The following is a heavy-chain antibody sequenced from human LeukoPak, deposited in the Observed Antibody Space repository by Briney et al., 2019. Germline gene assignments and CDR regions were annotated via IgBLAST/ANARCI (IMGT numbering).Heavy chain of an antibody. V-gene: IGHV1-69*13. D-gene: IGHD3-9*01. CDR3: ARGGVALRYFAWLAFDY. J-gene: IGHJ4*02. CDR1: VGTFISYT. CDR2: IFPRFGTA. Sequence: SLKVSCMASVGTFISYTISAVRHAPGQGLEWMSGIFPRFGTATYAQNCQGRVTITADESTRTANMGLSSLKSEDTDVYNCARGGVALRYFAWLAFDYWGQGTLVTVSS.